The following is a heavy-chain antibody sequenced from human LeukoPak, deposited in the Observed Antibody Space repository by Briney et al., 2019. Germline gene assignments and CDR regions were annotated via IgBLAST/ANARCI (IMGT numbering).Heavy chain of an antibody. J-gene: IGHJ3*02. CDR2: MTRSGTI. D-gene: IGHD3-10*02. V-gene: IGHV3-69-1*01. CDR1: GFSFSSYS. CDR3: ARAQTMFWEFDGFDI. Sequence: IPGGSLRLSCAASGFSFSSYSMNWVRQAPGKGLEWVATMTRSGTIYYADSVKGRFTISRDNAKNSGYLQMNSLRDEDTALYSCARAQTMFWEFDGFDIWGRGTKVTVSS.